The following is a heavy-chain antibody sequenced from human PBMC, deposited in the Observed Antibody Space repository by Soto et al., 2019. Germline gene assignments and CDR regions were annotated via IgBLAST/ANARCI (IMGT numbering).Heavy chain of an antibody. J-gene: IGHJ6*02. CDR1: GASIRTYF. CDR3: ASLGRNYYNGMDV. CDR2: IDPSGTT. V-gene: IGHV4-4*07. Sequence: QVQLQESGPGLVKPSETLSLTCTVSGASIRTYFWTWIRQSAGEGLEWLGRIDPSGTTTSNPSLKRRLTMSLDTSTNQFSLTLTSVTAADTAVYFCASLGRNYYNGMDVWGQGTTGIVSS.